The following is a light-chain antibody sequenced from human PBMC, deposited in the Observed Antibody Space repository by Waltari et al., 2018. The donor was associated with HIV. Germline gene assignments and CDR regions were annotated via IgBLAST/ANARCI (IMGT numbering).Light chain of an antibody. Sequence: QSALPQHASLLQPPGQPVATSCSDTASDLRRTTYVPWYQHHPDRPPTLIFFDVNHPSSVISGRFSGSKSGTTASLTISTVRTDDEADYYWASYTVNSTGVFGTGTKLSVL. J-gene: IGLJ1*01. CDR2: DVN. CDR1: ASDLRRTTY. V-gene: IGLV2-14*03. CDR3: ASYTVNSTGV.